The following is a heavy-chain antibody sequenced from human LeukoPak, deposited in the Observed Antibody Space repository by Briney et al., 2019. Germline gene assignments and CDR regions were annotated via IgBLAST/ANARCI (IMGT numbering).Heavy chain of an antibody. CDR1: GGSFSGYY. V-gene: IGHV4-34*01. Sequence: PSETLSLTCAVYGGSFSGYYWSWIRQPPGKGLEWIGEINHSGSTNYNPSLKSRVTISVDTSKNQFSLKLSSVTAADTAVYYCARRLGGYYALYYYYYMDVGGKGTTVTVSS. J-gene: IGHJ6*03. D-gene: IGHD3-22*01. CDR2: INHSGST. CDR3: ARRLGGYYALYYYYYMDV.